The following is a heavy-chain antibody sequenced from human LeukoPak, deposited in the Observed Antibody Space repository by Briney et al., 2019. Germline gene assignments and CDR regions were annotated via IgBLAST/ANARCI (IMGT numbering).Heavy chain of an antibody. CDR2: FSGDGGT. CDR1: GFTFCSYV. D-gene: IGHD2-15*01. Sequence: PGGSLRLSCAASGFTFCSYVMSGLRQAPGKGPEGVSSFSGDGGTYYADSVKGRFTISRDNSKNTLYLQMNSLGGEDTALYYCARYCGAASCYSGFDYWGQGTLVTVAS. V-gene: IGHV3-23*01. J-gene: IGHJ4*02. CDR3: ARYCGAASCYSGFDY.